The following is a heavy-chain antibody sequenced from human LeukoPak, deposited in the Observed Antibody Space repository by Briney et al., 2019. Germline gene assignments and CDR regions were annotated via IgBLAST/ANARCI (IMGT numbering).Heavy chain of an antibody. V-gene: IGHV3-30*02. CDR1: GFTFSSYG. Sequence: GGSLRLSCAASGFTFSSYGMHWVRQAPGKGLEWVAFIRYDGSNKYYADSVKGRFTITRDNSKNTLYLQMNSLRAEDTGVYFCASYYYMDVWGKGTTVTVSS. J-gene: IGHJ6*03. CDR2: IRYDGSNK. CDR3: ASYYYMDV.